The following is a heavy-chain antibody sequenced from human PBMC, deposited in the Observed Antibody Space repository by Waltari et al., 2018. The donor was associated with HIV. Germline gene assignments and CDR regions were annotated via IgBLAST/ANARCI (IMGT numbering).Heavy chain of an antibody. CDR1: GLNFDTLR. D-gene: IGHD3-10*01. CDR2: ISMTATNT. Sequence: EVQLLESGAAFGRRGGTRNRSGWGSGLNFDTLRLHWVRHIPGMGLEWVASISMTATNTYNSDSVRCRFSIFRDDSASTLYLQMSSLRVDDAAIYYCAKDFRNTLYGSATADYFDYWGRGIRVTVSS. J-gene: IGHJ4*02. V-gene: IGHV3-23*01. CDR3: AKDFRNTLYGSATADYFDY.